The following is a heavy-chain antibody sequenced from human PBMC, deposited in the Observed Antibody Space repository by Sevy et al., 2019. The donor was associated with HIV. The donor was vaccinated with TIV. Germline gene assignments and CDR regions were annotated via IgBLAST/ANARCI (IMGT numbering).Heavy chain of an antibody. CDR1: GFTLSTYW. CDR2: IKQDGSEK. J-gene: IGHJ3*02. D-gene: IGHD6-19*01. V-gene: IGHV3-7*03. CDR3: ATYSSPYDAFDI. Sequence: GGSLRLSCAASGFTLSTYWMSWVRQAPGKGLEWVANIKQDGSEKYYVGSVKGRFTISRDNAKNSLYLQMNSLRAEDTAVYYCATYSSPYDAFDIWGQRTMVTVSS.